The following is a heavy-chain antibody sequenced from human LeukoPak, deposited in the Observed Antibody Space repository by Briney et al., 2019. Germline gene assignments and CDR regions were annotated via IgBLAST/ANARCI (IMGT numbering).Heavy chain of an antibody. D-gene: IGHD6-13*01. Sequence: GGSLRLSCAASGFTFSSYWMNWARQAPGKGLEWVASINHNGNVNYYVDSVKGRFTISRDNAKNSLYLQMNSLRAEDTAVYYCAREKAPGIEDYWGQGTLVTVSS. CDR1: GFTFSSYW. J-gene: IGHJ4*02. CDR2: INHNGNVN. V-gene: IGHV3-7*01. CDR3: AREKAPGIEDY.